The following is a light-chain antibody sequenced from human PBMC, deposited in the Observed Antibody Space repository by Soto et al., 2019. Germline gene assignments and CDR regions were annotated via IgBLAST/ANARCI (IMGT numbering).Light chain of an antibody. CDR3: SSYTNINTRACV. Sequence: SALTQPASVSGSPGQSITISCTGTSSDVGGYNYVSWYQQHPGKAPKLMIYEVTDRPSGVSNRFSGSKSGNTASLTISGLQAEDEAEYYCSSYTNINTRACVFGTGTQLTVL. CDR1: SSDVGGYNY. V-gene: IGLV2-14*01. J-gene: IGLJ1*01. CDR2: EVT.